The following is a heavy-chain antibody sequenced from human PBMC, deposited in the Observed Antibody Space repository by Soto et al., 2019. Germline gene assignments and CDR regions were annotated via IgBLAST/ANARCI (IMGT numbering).Heavy chain of an antibody. CDR1: GYSINSDYY. CDR2: IYHSVST. D-gene: IGHD3-10*01. V-gene: IGHV4-38-2*02. J-gene: IGHJ4*02. Sequence: QSLPGTVSGYSINSDYYWGWIRQPPGKGLEWIASIYHSVSTFYNPSLRSRVTISIDTSKNQFSLRLTAVTAADTAMYYCARKAYYDSGRINLFDSWGQGTLVTVSS. CDR3: ARKAYYDSGRINLFDS.